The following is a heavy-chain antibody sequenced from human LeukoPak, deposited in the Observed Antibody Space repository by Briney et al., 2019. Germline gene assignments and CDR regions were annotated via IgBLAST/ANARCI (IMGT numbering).Heavy chain of an antibody. V-gene: IGHV1-69*06. J-gene: IGHJ4*02. CDR2: IIPIFGTA. CDR1: GYTFTNFD. Sequence: ASMKVSCKASGYTFTNFDINWVRQAPGQGLEWMGGIIPIFGTANYAQKFQGRVTITSDKSTSTAYMELSSLRSEDTAVYYCARFTMVRGGPAFDYWGQGTLVTVSS. D-gene: IGHD3-10*01. CDR3: ARFTMVRGGPAFDY.